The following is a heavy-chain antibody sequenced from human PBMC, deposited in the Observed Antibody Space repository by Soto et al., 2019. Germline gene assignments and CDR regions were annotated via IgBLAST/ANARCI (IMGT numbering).Heavy chain of an antibody. CDR1: GFTFSNYG. D-gene: IGHD2-15*01. V-gene: IGHV3-30*18. Sequence: PGGSLRLSCAASGFTFSNYGFHWVRQAPGKGLEWVAVISYDNKTYYANSVKGRFTISRDNSKNTLYLQMSSLRAEDTAVYYCAKGGTSSCYSRVDHWGQGSQVTVSS. CDR3: AKGGTSSCYSRVDH. J-gene: IGHJ4*02. CDR2: ISYDNKT.